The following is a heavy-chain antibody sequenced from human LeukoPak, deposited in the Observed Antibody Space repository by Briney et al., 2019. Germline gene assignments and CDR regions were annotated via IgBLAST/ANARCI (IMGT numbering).Heavy chain of an antibody. CDR3: ARADGSYGYYYGMDV. D-gene: IGHD1-26*01. CDR1: GFTFSSYA. CDR2: VSGTGGHT. Sequence: GSLRLSCAASGFTFSSYAMSWVRQAPGKGLEWVSAVSGTGGHTYYADSVKGRFTISRDNAKNSLYLQMNSLRAEDTAVYYCARADGSYGYYYGMDVWGQGTTVTVSS. J-gene: IGHJ6*02. V-gene: IGHV3-23*01.